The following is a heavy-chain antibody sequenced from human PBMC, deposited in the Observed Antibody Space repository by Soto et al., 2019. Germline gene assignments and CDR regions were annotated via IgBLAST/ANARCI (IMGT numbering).Heavy chain of an antibody. D-gene: IGHD3-10*01. CDR2: IYYSGST. J-gene: IGHJ4*02. V-gene: IGHV4-30-4*01. CDR1: GGSISSGDYY. Sequence: SETLSLTCTVSGGSISSGDYYWSWIRQPPGKGLEWIGYIYYSGSTYYNPSLKSRVTISVDTSKNQFSLKLSSVTAADTAVYYCARGAARDRDYYGSGSYHLFDYWGQGTLVTVS. CDR3: ARGAARDRDYYGSGSYHLFDY.